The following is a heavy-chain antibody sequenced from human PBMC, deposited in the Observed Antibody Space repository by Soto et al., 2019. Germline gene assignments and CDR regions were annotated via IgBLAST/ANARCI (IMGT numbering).Heavy chain of an antibody. D-gene: IGHD5-12*01. CDR2: IVSSGST. CDR3: AREGSYSAYNFAHGIQLWSFDF. CDR1: GGSINTSY. V-gene: IGHV4-4*07. Sequence: PSETLSLTCTVSGGSINTSYWSWVRQPAGKGLEWIGRIVSSGSTSFNPSLESRVAMSVDTSKNHFSLNLSSVTAADMAVYYCAREGSYSAYNFAHGIQLWSFDFWGQGALVTVSS. J-gene: IGHJ4*02.